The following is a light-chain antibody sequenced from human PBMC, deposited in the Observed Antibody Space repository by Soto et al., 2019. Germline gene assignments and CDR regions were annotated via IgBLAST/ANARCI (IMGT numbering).Light chain of an antibody. V-gene: IGKV3-11*01. Sequence: FTHSSATLSLSLGERATLSCRASLSVSVYLDWYQQKPGQAPRLLISDASNRATGIPARFSGSGSGTDFTLTISSLEPEDFAVYYCHQRQYWPPITFGQGTRLEVK. CDR2: DAS. CDR3: HQRQYWPPIT. J-gene: IGKJ5*01. CDR1: LSVSVY.